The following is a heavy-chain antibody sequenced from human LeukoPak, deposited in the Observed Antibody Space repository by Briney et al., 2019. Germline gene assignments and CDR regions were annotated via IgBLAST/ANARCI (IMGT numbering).Heavy chain of an antibody. CDR1: GYTFTGYY. J-gene: IGHJ4*02. CDR2: INPNNGDP. V-gene: IGHV1-2*02. CDR3: TRDASRTHFDS. D-gene: IGHD6-13*01. Sequence: ASVKVSCKASGYTFTGYYMHWVRQAPGQGLEWMGCINPNNGDPHYAQKFQGRVTMTRDTSISTAYMELSSLRSDDTAFYYCTRDASRTHFDSWGQGTLVTVSP.